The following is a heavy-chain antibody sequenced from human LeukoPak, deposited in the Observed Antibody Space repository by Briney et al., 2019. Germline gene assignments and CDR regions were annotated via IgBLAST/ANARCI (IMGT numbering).Heavy chain of an antibody. D-gene: IGHD5-18*01. V-gene: IGHV1-69*05. Sequence: SSVKVSCKASGGTFSSYAISWVRQAPGQELEWMGRIIPIFGTANYAQKFQGRVTITTDESTSTAYMELSSLRSEDTAVYYCARDREQLNSFDYWGQGTLVTVSS. CDR1: GGTFSSYA. J-gene: IGHJ4*02. CDR3: ARDREQLNSFDY. CDR2: IIPIFGTA.